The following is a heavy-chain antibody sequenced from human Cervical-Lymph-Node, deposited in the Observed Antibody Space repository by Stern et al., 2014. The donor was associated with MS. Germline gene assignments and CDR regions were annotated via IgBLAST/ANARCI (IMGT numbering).Heavy chain of an antibody. D-gene: IGHD3-3*01. J-gene: IGHJ4*02. CDR2: IITIVAIA. V-gene: IGHV1-69*09. CDR1: GGTFISNS. Sequence: QVQLVQSGAEVKKPGSSVKVSCKASGGTFISNSIDLVRQAPGQGLEWMGRIITIVAIANYAQRFQGRVTITADKSTSTAYMELSSLRSEDTAVYYCTRAGGDAIPIFGKDWGQGTLVTVSS. CDR3: TRAGGDAIPIFGKD.